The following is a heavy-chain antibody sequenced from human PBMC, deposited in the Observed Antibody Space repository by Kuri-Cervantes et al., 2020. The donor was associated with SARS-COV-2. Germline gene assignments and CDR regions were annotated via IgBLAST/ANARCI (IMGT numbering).Heavy chain of an antibody. J-gene: IGHJ4*02. CDR1: GFTVSSNE. Sequence: GESLKISCAASGFTVSSNEMSWVRQAPGKGLEWVGFIRSKAYGGTTEYAASVKGRFTISRDDSKSIAYLQMNSLKTEDTAVYYCSRLMYGSGSYYPLSYWGQGTLVTVSS. CDR2: IRSKAYGGTT. D-gene: IGHD3-10*01. CDR3: SRLMYGSGSYYPLSY. V-gene: IGHV3-49*04.